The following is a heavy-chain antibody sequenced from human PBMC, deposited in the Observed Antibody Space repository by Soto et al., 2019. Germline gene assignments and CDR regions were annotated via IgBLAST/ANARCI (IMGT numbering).Heavy chain of an antibody. Sequence: VSYISSSGSTIFYADSVKGRFTISRDNAKNSLYLQMNSLRAEDTAVYYCARGAAMAYGMDVWGQGTTVTV. CDR2: ISSSGSTI. J-gene: IGHJ6*02. CDR3: ARGAAMAYGMDV. D-gene: IGHD5-18*01. V-gene: IGHV3-11*01.